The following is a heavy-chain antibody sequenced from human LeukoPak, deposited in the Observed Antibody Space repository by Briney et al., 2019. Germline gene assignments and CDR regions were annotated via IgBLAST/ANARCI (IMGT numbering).Heavy chain of an antibody. V-gene: IGHV4-4*07. CDR1: GGSIDIYY. Sequence: SETLSLTCTVSGGSIDIYYWSWIRQPAGKGLEWIGRIYTSGSTNYNPSLKTRVTMSVDTSKTQFSLKLSSVTAADTAFYYCARWSGYYFDYWGQGSLVTVSS. J-gene: IGHJ4*02. D-gene: IGHD3-3*01. CDR3: ARWSGYYFDY. CDR2: IYTSGST.